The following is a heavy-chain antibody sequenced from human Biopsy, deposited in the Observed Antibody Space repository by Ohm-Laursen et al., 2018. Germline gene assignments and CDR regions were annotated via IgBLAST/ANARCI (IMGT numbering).Heavy chain of an antibody. J-gene: IGHJ6*02. CDR2: INTENGNT. D-gene: IGHD1-1*01. V-gene: IGHV1-18*01. CDR1: GYTFTSYG. Sequence: ASVKVSCNASGYTFTSYGISWVRQAPGQGLEWMGWINTENGNTIYAQNLQGRVTMTADASTSTAYMEVTSLRSDDTAVYYCARAKLEPVYYYYGMDVWGQGTTVTVSS. CDR3: ARAKLEPVYYYYGMDV.